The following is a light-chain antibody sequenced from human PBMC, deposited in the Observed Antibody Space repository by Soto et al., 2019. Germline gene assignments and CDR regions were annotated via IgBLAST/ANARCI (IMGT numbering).Light chain of an antibody. J-gene: IGKJ4*01. V-gene: IGKV3D-20*01. Sequence: EIVLTQSPATLSLSPGERVTLSCGASQSLTNNFLAWYQQRPGLAPKLLIFDVSTRDTGIPDRFSGSGSGTDFTLTISRLEPEDFAVYYCQRFDNSPTFGGGTKVEFK. CDR1: QSLTNNF. CDR2: DVS. CDR3: QRFDNSPT.